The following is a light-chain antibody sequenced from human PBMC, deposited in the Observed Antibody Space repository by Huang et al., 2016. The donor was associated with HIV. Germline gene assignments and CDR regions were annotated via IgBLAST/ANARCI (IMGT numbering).Light chain of an antibody. CDR3: QQYNNWPRT. Sequence: ELVMTQSPATLSVSPGERATLSYRASQSVSSNLAWYQQKPGQAPRLLIYGASARATGIPARVSGSGSGTEFTLTISSLQSEDFAVYYCQQYNNWPRTFGQGTKVEIK. V-gene: IGKV3-15*01. J-gene: IGKJ1*01. CDR2: GAS. CDR1: QSVSSN.